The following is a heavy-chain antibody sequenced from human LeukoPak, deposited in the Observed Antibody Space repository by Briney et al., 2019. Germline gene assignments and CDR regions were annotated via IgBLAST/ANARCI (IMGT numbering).Heavy chain of an antibody. Sequence: GGSLRLSCAASGFTFSSYAMSWVRQAPGKGLEWVSSISSSSSYIYYADSVKGRFTISRDNAKNSLYLQMNSLRAEDTAVYYCAREYDYDSSGYYTYYFDYWGRGTLVTVSS. V-gene: IGHV3-21*01. D-gene: IGHD3-22*01. CDR2: ISSSSSYI. J-gene: IGHJ4*02. CDR1: GFTFSSYA. CDR3: AREYDYDSSGYYTYYFDY.